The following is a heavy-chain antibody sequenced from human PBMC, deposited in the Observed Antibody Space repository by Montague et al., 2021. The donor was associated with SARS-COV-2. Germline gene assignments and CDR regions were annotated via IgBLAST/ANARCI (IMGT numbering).Heavy chain of an antibody. CDR3: ARTDYISSWFGAKKWFDP. CDR1: GGSFSAYY. D-gene: IGHD6-13*01. J-gene: IGHJ5*02. V-gene: IGHV4-34*01. CDR2: INHSGST. Sequence: SETLSLTCAVYGGSFSAYYWSWIRHPPGKGLEWVGEINHSGSTNYNPSLKSRVTISVDTSKNQFSLKLSSVTAADTAVYYCARTDYISSWFGAKKWFDPWGQGTLVTVSS.